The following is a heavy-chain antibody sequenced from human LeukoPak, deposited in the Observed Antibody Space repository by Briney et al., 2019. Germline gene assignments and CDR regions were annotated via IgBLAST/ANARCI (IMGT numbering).Heavy chain of an antibody. CDR3: ARELDYDFWSGAPSYYYYMDV. V-gene: IGHV1-69*01. D-gene: IGHD3-3*01. CDR2: IIPIFGTA. Sequence: ASVKVSCKASGGAFSSYAISWLRQAPGQGLEWMVGIIPIFGTANYAQKFQGRVMITADETTSEAYMELSSLRSEDTAAYYCARELDYDFWSGAPSYYYYMDVWGKGTTVTVS. CDR1: GGAFSSYA. J-gene: IGHJ6*03.